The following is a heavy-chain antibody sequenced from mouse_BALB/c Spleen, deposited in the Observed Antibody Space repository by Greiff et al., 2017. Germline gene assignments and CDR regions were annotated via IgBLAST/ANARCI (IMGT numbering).Heavy chain of an antibody. Sequence: DVMLVESGGGLVKPGGSLKLSCAASGFTFSSYAMSWVRQTPEKRLEWVASISSGGSTYYPDSVKGRFTISRDNARNILYLQMSSLRSEDTAMYYCARGPDYYGNWYFDVWGAGTTVTVSS. J-gene: IGHJ1*01. CDR1: GFTFSSYA. D-gene: IGHD1-1*01. CDR2: ISSGGST. V-gene: IGHV5-6-5*01. CDR3: ARGPDYYGNWYFDV.